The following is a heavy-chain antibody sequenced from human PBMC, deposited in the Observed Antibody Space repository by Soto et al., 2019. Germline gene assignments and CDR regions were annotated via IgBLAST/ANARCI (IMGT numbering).Heavy chain of an antibody. CDR2: IYDSGST. CDR3: ARQGYGTTLP. D-gene: IGHD1-7*01. CDR1: GGSIRSSTYY. J-gene: IGHJ5*02. Sequence: QLQLQESGPGLVKPSETLSLTCSVSGGSIRSSTYYWGWIRQPPGKGLEWIGSIYDSGSTYYNPSLKSRVTISVDTSKNQFSLRLTYVTAADTAVYYCARQGYGTTLPWGQGTSVTVSS. V-gene: IGHV4-39*01.